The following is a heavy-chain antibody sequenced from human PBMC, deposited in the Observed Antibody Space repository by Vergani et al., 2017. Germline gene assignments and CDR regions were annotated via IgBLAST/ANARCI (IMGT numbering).Heavy chain of an antibody. D-gene: IGHD4-23*01. J-gene: IGHJ4*02. CDR2: IWYDGSNK. Sequence: QVQLVESGGGVVQPGRSLRLSCAASGFTFSSYGMHWVRQAPGKGLEWVAVIWYDGSNKYYADSVKGRFTISRDNSKNTLYLQMNSLRAEDTAVYYCARDSGGNSEDEIDYWGQGTLVTVSS. CDR3: ARDSGGNSEDEIDY. CDR1: GFTFSSYG. V-gene: IGHV3-33*01.